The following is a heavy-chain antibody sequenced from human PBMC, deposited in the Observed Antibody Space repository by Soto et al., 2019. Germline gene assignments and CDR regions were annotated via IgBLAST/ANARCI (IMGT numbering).Heavy chain of an antibody. V-gene: IGHV3-15*01. CDR3: TTGSTLRYFDWLLFDY. CDR1: GFTFSNAW. CDR2: IKSKTDGGTT. Sequence: NPGGSLRLSCAASGFTFSNAWMSWVRQAPGKGLEWVGRIKSKTDGGTTDYAAPVKGRFTISRDDSKNTLYLQMNSLKTEDTAVYYCTTGSTLRYFDWLLFDYWGQGTLVTVSS. J-gene: IGHJ4*02. D-gene: IGHD3-9*01.